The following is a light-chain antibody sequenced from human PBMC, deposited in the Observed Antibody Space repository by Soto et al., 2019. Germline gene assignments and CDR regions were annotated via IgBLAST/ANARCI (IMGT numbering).Light chain of an antibody. CDR2: GAS. V-gene: IGKV1-39*01. J-gene: IGKJ1*01. Sequence: DIQMTQSPSSLSASVGDRVTITCRSSQSIRSYLNWYQQKAGKAPKVVIYGASTLQGGVPSRFSGSGFGTDFPLTISSLQPEDSATYYCQQTYSPTWTFGQGTKVEIK. CDR1: QSIRSY. CDR3: QQTYSPTWT.